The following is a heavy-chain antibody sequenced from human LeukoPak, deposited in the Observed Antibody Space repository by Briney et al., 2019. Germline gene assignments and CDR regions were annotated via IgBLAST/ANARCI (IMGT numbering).Heavy chain of an antibody. CDR1: GYTFTSYA. D-gene: IGHD6-6*01. V-gene: IGHV1-69*06. CDR3: ARDHRQYSSSSWFDY. CDR2: IIPIFGTA. J-gene: IGHJ4*02. Sequence: SVKVSCKASGYTFTSYAISWVRQAPGQGLEWMGGIIPIFGTANYAQKFQGRVTFTADKSTSTAYMELSSLRSDDTAVYYCARDHRQYSSSSWFDYWGQGTLVTVSS.